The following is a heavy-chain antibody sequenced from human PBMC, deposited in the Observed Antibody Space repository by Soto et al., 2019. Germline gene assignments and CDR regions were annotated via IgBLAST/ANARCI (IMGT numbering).Heavy chain of an antibody. CDR3: ARGVGSGTYYNQYNWFDP. J-gene: IGHJ5*02. Sequence: ASVKVXCKASGYTFINYGISWVRQAPGQGLEWMGWINTYSGNTNHAQKLQGRVTMTTDTSTSTAYMELRSLRSDDTAVYYCARGVGSGTYYNQYNWFDPWGQGTLVTVSS. D-gene: IGHD3-10*01. CDR1: GYTFINYG. CDR2: INTYSGNT. V-gene: IGHV1-18*01.